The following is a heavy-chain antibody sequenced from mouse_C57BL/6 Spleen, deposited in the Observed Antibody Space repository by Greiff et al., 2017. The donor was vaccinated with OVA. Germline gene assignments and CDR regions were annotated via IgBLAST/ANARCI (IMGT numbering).Heavy chain of an antibody. Sequence: DVMLVESGGGLVKPGGSLKLSCAASGFTFSSYAMSWVRQTPEKRLEWVATISDGGSYTYYPDNVKGRFTISRDNAKNNPYLQMSQLKSVDTAIYYYARDNYGRSNGGYYTMGCWGKGASVSVAS. J-gene: IGHJ4*01. CDR3: ARDNYGRSNGGYYTMGC. V-gene: IGHV5-4*03. CDR1: GFTFSSYA. D-gene: IGHD1-1*01. CDR2: ISDGGSYT.